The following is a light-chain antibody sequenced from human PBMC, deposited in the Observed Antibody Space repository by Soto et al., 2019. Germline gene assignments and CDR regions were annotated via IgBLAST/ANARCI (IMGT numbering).Light chain of an antibody. CDR2: GAS. V-gene: IGKV3-15*01. CDR3: QQYHKWLAFT. Sequence: EIVMTQSPATLSVSPGERVTLSCRAGQSISSNLAWYQQKPGQAPRLLIYGASIRATGVAARFSGSGSEAEFTVMICSLQALSFAVYYCQQYHKWLAFTGGGGTKVEI. J-gene: IGKJ4*02. CDR1: QSISSN.